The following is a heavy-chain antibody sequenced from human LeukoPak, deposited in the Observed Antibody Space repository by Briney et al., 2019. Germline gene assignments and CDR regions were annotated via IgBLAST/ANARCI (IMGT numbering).Heavy chain of an antibody. CDR3: ARDRGGSWYDAFDI. CDR2: IYHSGST. J-gene: IGHJ3*02. V-gene: IGHV4-38-2*02. D-gene: IGHD6-13*01. CDR1: GYSISSGYY. Sequence: PSETLSLTCTVSGYSISSGYYWGWIRQPPGKGLEWIGSIYHSGSTYYNPSLKSRVTISVDTSKNQFSLKLSSVTAADTAVYYCARDRGGSWYDAFDIWGQGTMVTVSS.